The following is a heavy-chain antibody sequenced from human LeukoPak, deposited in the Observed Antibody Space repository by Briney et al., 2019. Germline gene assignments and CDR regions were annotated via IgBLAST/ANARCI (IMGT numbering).Heavy chain of an antibody. CDR1: GGSISSGSYY. J-gene: IGHJ1*01. CDR2: IYTSGST. V-gene: IGHV4-61*02. Sequence: PSETLSLTCTVSGGSISSGSYYWSWIRQPAGKGLEWIGRIYTSGSTNYNPSLKSRVTISVDTSKSQFSLKLSSVTAADTAVYYCARRRYYDATGYLDWGQGTLITVSS. CDR3: ARRRYYDATGYLD. D-gene: IGHD3-22*01.